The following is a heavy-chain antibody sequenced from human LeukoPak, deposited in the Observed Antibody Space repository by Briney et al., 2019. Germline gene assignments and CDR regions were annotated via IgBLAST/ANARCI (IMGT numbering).Heavy chain of an antibody. CDR2: IKQDGSEK. V-gene: IGHV3-7*03. CDR3: ANPNIGDGFDSFDY. CDR1: GFTFSSYW. D-gene: IGHD2/OR15-2a*01. J-gene: IGHJ4*02. Sequence: GGSLTLSCPASGFTFSSYWMSWVRQAPGKGLEWVANIKQDGSEKYYVDSVKGRFTISRDNAKNSLYLQMNSLRAEDTAVYYCANPNIGDGFDSFDYRGQGTLVTVSS.